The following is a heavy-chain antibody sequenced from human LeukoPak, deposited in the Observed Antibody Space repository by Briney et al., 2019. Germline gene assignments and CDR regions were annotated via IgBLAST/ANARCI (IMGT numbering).Heavy chain of an antibody. CDR3: AKALRRDGYTRGSFDY. D-gene: IGHD5-24*01. V-gene: IGHV3-30*18. J-gene: IGHJ4*02. CDR2: ISYDGSNK. CDR1: GCTFSSYG. Sequence: SGRSLRLSCAASGCTFSSYGMHWVRQAPGKGLEWVAVISYDGSNKYYADSVKGRFTISRDNSKNTLYLQMNSLRAEDTAVYYCAKALRRDGYTRGSFDYWGQGTLVTVSS.